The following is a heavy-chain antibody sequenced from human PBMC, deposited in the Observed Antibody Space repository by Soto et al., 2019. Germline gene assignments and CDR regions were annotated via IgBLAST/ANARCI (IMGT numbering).Heavy chain of an antibody. CDR1: GYIFTSYW. CDR2: IDPTDSYT. CDR3: ARLPVLSLVAVWGFDY. D-gene: IGHD3-16*01. J-gene: IGHJ4*02. V-gene: IGHV5-10-1*01. Sequence: PGESLKIFCKVSGYIFTSYWISWVRQMPGKGLEWMGRIDPTDSYTDYSPSFQGHVTISVDKSINTAYLQWSSLKASDSAMYYCARLPVLSLVAVWGFDYWGLGTLVTVSS.